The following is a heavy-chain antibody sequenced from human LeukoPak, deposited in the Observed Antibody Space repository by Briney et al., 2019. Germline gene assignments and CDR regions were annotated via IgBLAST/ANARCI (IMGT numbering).Heavy chain of an antibody. Sequence: GGSLRLSCAASGFTFSRYAMSWVRQAPGKGLEWVSAISGSGGSTYYADSVKGRFTISRDNFKNTLYLQMNSLRAEDTAVYYCAKDLFRVVVWAFDIWGQGTMVTVSS. V-gene: IGHV3-23*01. CDR3: AKDLFRVVVWAFDI. D-gene: IGHD2-21*01. J-gene: IGHJ3*02. CDR2: ISGSGGST. CDR1: GFTFSRYA.